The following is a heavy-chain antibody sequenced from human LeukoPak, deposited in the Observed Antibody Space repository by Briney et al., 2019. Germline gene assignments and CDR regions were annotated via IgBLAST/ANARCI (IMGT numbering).Heavy chain of an antibody. CDR2: SKYDGSTK. CDR3: AKDPSKRAYGDYPFDY. CDR1: GFSLSGPW. D-gene: IGHD4-17*01. Sequence: GGSLRLSCEASGFSLSGPWMHWVRQAPGKGLMWVSQSKYDGSTKSYAASVRGRFTISRDNAKNTLYLHMDSLRAEDTAVYYCAKDPSKRAYGDYPFDYWGQGTLVTVSS. V-gene: IGHV3-74*01. J-gene: IGHJ4*02.